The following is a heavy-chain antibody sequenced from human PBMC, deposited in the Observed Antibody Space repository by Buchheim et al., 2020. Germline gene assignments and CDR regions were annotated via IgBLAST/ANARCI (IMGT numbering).Heavy chain of an antibody. CDR2: INAGNGNT. Sequence: QVQLVQSGAEVKKPGASVKVSCKASGYTFTGYYMHWVRQAPGQRLEWMGWINAGNGNTKYSQKFQGRVTITRDTSASTAYMELSSLRSEDTAVYYCARDRWEIQLWPYFDYWGQGTL. CDR1: GYTFTGYY. J-gene: IGHJ4*02. D-gene: IGHD5-18*01. V-gene: IGHV1-3*01. CDR3: ARDRWEIQLWPYFDY.